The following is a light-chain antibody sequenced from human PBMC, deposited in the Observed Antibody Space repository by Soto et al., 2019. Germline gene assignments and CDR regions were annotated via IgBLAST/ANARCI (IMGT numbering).Light chain of an antibody. CDR1: QSVSSN. CDR3: QQHNYWPS. CDR2: GAS. J-gene: IGKJ2*01. Sequence: EIVMTQSPDTLSVSPGERATLSCRASQSVSSNLAWYQQKPGQAPRLLLYGASTRATGIPGRFSGSGSGTEFTLTITSLQSEDFAVYYCQQHNYWPSFGQGTKLEIK. V-gene: IGKV3-15*01.